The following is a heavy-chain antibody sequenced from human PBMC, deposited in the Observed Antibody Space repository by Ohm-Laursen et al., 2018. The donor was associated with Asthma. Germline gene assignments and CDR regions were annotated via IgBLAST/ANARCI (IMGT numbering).Heavy chain of an antibody. CDR2: VDPEDGET. D-gene: IGHD6-6*01. Sequence: ASVKVSCKASGYIFTGYYMHWVQQAPGKGLEWMGLVDPEDGETIYAEKFQDRVTITADTSTDTAYMELSSLRSEDTAVYYCATDPFIAARPSWGQGTLVTVSS. J-gene: IGHJ4*02. V-gene: IGHV1-69-2*01. CDR3: ATDPFIAARPS. CDR1: GYIFTGYY.